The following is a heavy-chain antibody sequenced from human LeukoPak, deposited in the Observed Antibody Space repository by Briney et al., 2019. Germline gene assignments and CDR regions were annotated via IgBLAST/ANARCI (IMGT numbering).Heavy chain of an antibody. CDR1: GFTFSTYW. CDR3: ARVTLYYYYMDV. D-gene: IGHD1-14*01. V-gene: IGHV3-7*01. J-gene: IGHJ6*03. Sequence: GGSLRLSCTASGFTFSTYWMSWVRQAPGKGLEWVANIKQDGGEKNYVDSVKGRFTISRDNAKNSLYLQMNSLRAEDTAVYYCARVTLYYYYMDVWGKGTTVTVSS. CDR2: IKQDGGEK.